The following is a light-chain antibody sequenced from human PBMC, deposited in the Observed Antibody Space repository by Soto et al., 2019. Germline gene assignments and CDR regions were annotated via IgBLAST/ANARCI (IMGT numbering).Light chain of an antibody. CDR1: SSDVGGYKY. Sequence: QSALTQPASVSGSPGQSITISCTGTSSDVGGYKYVSWYQQHPGKAPKLMIYDVTNRPSGVSDRFSGSKSGNTASLTISGLQDEDDDDYYCSSYTGTNKEVFGGGTKLTVL. CDR2: DVT. J-gene: IGLJ2*01. V-gene: IGLV2-14*01. CDR3: SSYTGTNKEV.